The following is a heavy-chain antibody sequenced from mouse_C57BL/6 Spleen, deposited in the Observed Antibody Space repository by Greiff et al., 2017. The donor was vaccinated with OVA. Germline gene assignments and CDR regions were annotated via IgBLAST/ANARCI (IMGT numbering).Heavy chain of an antibody. CDR1: GYTFTSYW. CDR2: IHPSDSDT. J-gene: IGHJ1*03. D-gene: IGHD1-1*01. V-gene: IGHV1-74*01. Sequence: VQLQQPGAELVKPGASVKVSCKASGYTFTSYWMHWVKQRPGQGLEWIGRIHPSDSDTNYNQKFKGKATLTVDKSSSTAYMQLSSLTSEDSAVYYCANPYYYGSSYWYFDVWGTGTTVTVSS. CDR3: ANPYYYGSSYWYFDV.